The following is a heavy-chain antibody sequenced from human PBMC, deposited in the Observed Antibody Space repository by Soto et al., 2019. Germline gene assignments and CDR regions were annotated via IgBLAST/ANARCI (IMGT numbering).Heavy chain of an antibody. CDR1: GFTFSSYE. CDR3: AREARTYYGSGTEPIDY. J-gene: IGHJ4*02. CDR2: ISSSGSTI. Sequence: PGGSPRLSCAASGFTFSSYEMNWVRQAPGKGLEWVSYISSSGSTIYYADSVKGRFTISRDNAKNSLYLQMNSLRAEDTAVYYCAREARTYYGSGTEPIDYWGQGTLVTVSS. D-gene: IGHD3-10*01. V-gene: IGHV3-48*03.